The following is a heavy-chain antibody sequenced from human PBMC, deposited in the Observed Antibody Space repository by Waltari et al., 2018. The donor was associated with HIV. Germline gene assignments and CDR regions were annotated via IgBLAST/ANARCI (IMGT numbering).Heavy chain of an antibody. Sequence: QVQLHQWGAGLLKPSETLSLTCAVYNDDGPSFSDYWWSFRDYYWTWMRQSPVKGLEWIGELDHTVSTNYNGAFRGRVSVSVDTSKKQFSLRLSSVSDADTAVYFCARAVGYDYVWGSYADFWAQGTQVTVSS. CDR2: LDHTVST. D-gene: IGHD3-16*01. CDR1: NDDGPSFSDYWWSFRDYY. CDR3: ARAVGYDYVWGSYADF. V-gene: IGHV4-34*01. J-gene: IGHJ4*02.